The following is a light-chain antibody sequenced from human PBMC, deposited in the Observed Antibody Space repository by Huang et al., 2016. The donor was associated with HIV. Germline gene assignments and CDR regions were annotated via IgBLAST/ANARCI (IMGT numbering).Light chain of an antibody. CDR2: DAS. Sequence: EIVLTQSPATLSLSPGERATLSCRASQSVSSYFAWYQQKPGQAPRLLIYDASSRATGIPARCRGSGSGTDFTLTISSLEPEDFAVYYCQQRSNWPRTFGQGTKVEIK. V-gene: IGKV3-11*01. CDR3: QQRSNWPRT. J-gene: IGKJ1*01. CDR1: QSVSSY.